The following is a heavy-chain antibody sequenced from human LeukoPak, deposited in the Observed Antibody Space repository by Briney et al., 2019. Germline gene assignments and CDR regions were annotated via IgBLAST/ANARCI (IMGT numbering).Heavy chain of an antibody. CDR3: ARDWPGDNWFDP. V-gene: IGHV3-66*02. D-gene: IGHD3/OR15-3a*01. J-gene: IGHJ5*02. CDR2: IYSGGST. Sequence: PGGSLRLSCAASGFTFSSNYMSWVRQAPGKGLEGVSVIYSGGSTYYADSVTGRFTISRDNSKNTLYLQMNSLRAEDTAVYYCARDWPGDNWFDPWGQGTLVTVSS. CDR1: GFTFSSNY.